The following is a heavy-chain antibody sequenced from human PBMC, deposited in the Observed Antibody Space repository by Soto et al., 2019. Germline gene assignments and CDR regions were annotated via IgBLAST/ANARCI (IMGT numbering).Heavy chain of an antibody. D-gene: IGHD1-26*01. J-gene: IGHJ4*02. Sequence: KESGPTLVKPTQTLTLTCTFSGFSLSTGGVGVGWIRQSPGKALEWLALIYWDDDKRYRPSLKSRLTITKDTSKNQVVLRMTNMDPADTATYYCAHRRVGRSIYYFDYWGQGTLVTVSS. V-gene: IGHV2-5*02. CDR2: IYWDDDK. CDR1: GFSLSTGGVG. CDR3: AHRRVGRSIYYFDY.